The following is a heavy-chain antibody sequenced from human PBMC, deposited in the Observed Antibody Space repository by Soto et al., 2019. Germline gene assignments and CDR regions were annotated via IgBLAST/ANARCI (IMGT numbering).Heavy chain of an antibody. J-gene: IGHJ4*02. V-gene: IGHV1-69*01. CDR3: ASYLEYDSSGHFYD. CDR1: GGTFSSYA. D-gene: IGHD3-22*01. CDR2: IIPIFGTA. Sequence: SVKVSCKASGGTFSSYAISWVRQAPGQGLEWMGGIIPIFGTANYAQKFQGRVTITADESTSTAYMELSSLRSEDTAVYYCASYLEYDSSGHFYDCGPGTLVTVSS.